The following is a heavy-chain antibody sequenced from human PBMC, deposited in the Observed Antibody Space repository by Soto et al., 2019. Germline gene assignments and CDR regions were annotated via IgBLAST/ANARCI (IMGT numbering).Heavy chain of an antibody. D-gene: IGHD2-15*01. Sequence: ASVQVSCKASGYTLHELSIPLVRQAPGEGLEWMGGFDPEDGETIYAQKFQGRVTMTEDTSTDTAYMELSSLRSEDTAVYYCATADIVVVPVGNAFDIWGQGTMVTVSS. V-gene: IGHV1-24*01. J-gene: IGHJ3*02. CDR2: FDPEDGET. CDR3: ATADIVVVPVGNAFDI. CDR1: GYTLHELS.